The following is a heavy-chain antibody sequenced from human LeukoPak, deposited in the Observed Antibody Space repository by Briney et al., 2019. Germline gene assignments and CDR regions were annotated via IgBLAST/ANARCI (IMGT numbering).Heavy chain of an antibody. D-gene: IGHD3-22*01. V-gene: IGHV3-74*01. CDR1: GFSFRSYW. J-gene: IGHJ4*02. Sequence: GGSLRLSCTASGFSFRSYWMDWVRQAPGEGLVWLSRITTDGRTTNYADSVKGRFTISRDNSKNTLYLQMNSLRAEDTAVYYCARAPGVYYDSSGHFDYWGQGTLVTVSS. CDR3: ARAPGVYYDSSGHFDY. CDR2: ITTDGRTT.